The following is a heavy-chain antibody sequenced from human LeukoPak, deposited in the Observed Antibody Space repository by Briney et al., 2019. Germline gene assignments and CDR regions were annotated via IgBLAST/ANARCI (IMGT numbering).Heavy chain of an antibody. CDR1: GDSMSDYF. Sequence: SETLSLTCTVSGDSMSDYFLTWIRQPPGKGLEWIGYAADSGSTNYNPSLKSRVTISVDSSTNQFSLKLSSVTAADTAVYYCARASAVVAASFSGYYYYMDVWGKGTTVTVSS. V-gene: IGHV4-59*12. J-gene: IGHJ6*03. D-gene: IGHD2-15*01. CDR3: ARASAVVAASFSGYYYYMDV. CDR2: AADSGST.